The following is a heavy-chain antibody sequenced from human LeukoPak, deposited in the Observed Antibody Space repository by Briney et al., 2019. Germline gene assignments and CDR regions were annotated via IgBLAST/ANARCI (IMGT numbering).Heavy chain of an antibody. CDR3: ARGRGYSGYFGYYYMDV. V-gene: IGHV4-34*01. Sequence: SETLSLTCAVYGGSFSGYYWSWIRQPPGKGLEWIGEINHSGSTNYNPSLKSRVTISVDTSKNQFSLKLSSVTAADTAVYYCARGRGYSGYFGYYYMDVWGKGTTVTISS. CDR1: GGSFSGYY. D-gene: IGHD5-12*01. CDR2: INHSGST. J-gene: IGHJ6*03.